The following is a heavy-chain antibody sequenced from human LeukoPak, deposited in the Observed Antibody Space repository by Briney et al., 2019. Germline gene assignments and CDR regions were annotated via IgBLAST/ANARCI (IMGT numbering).Heavy chain of an antibody. Sequence: PGGSLRLSCAASGFIFSSYWMHWVRQVPGQGLVWVSRINPGGSNTAHADSVKGRFTISRDNAKNTLYLQMDSLRAEDTGVYYCARSNQADDYWGQGTLVTVSS. CDR3: ARSNQADDY. V-gene: IGHV3-74*01. D-gene: IGHD1-14*01. J-gene: IGHJ4*02. CDR2: INPGGSNT. CDR1: GFIFSSYW.